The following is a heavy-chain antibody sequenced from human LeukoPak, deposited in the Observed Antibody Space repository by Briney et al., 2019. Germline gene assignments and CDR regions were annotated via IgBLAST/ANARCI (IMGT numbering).Heavy chain of an antibody. CDR2: ISGGGGST. CDR1: GFTLSNYA. V-gene: IGHV3-23*01. CDR3: ARDPGYSSGNNWFDP. Sequence: PGGSLRLSCAASGFTLSNYAMSWVRQAPGKGLEWVSVISGGGGSTYYADSVKGRFTISRDNSKNTLYLQMNSLRAEDTAVYYCARDPGYSSGNNWFDPWGQGTLVTVSS. D-gene: IGHD6-19*01. J-gene: IGHJ5*02.